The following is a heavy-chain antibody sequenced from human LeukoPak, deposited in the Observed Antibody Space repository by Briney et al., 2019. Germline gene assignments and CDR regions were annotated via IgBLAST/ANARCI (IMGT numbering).Heavy chain of an antibody. J-gene: IGHJ3*02. D-gene: IGHD3-3*01. CDR2: TYYRSKWYN. V-gene: IGHV6-1*01. CDR1: GDSVSSNSAA. Sequence: SQTLSLTCALSGDSVSSNSAAWNWIRQSPSRGLEWLGRTYYRSKWYNDYAVSVKSRITINPDTSKNQFSLQLNSVTPEDTAVYYCARGPRDFWSGYYTLNAFDIWGQGTMVTVSS. CDR3: ARGPRDFWSGYYTLNAFDI.